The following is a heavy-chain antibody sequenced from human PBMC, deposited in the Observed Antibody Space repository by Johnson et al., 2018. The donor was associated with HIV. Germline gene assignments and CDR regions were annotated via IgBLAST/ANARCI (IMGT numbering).Heavy chain of an antibody. J-gene: IGHJ3*02. CDR3: ARGDGYNANDALDI. Sequence: QVQLVESGGGVVQPGGSLRLSCAASGFTFSSYAMHWVRQAPGKGLEWVAVISYDGSNKYYADSVKGRFTISRDNSKNTLYLQINGLRAEDTAVYYCARGDGYNANDALDIWGQGTMVTVSS. V-gene: IGHV3-30*04. D-gene: IGHD5-24*01. CDR2: ISYDGSNK. CDR1: GFTFSSYA.